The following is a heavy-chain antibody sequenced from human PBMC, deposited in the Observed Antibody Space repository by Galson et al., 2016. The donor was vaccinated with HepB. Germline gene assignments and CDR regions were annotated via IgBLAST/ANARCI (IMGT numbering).Heavy chain of an antibody. D-gene: IGHD2-21*01. J-gene: IGHJ4*02. Sequence: SETLSLTCTASGGSISNYYWSWIRQPPGKGLEHIGYIHYTGPGTSNYNPSLKSRVTMSVDTSKNQFSLTLKSVTAADTAVYYCARGGGGRLIGLFDYWGQGTLVTVSS. V-gene: IGHV4-59*01. CDR2: IHYTGPGTS. CDR1: GGSISNYY. CDR3: ARGGGGRLIGLFDY.